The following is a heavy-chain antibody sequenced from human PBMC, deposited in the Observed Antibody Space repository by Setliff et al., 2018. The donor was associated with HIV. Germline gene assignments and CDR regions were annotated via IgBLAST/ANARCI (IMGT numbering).Heavy chain of an antibody. D-gene: IGHD3-3*01. CDR2: INYSGST. Sequence: PLETLSLTCTVSGGSISSSSYYWGWIRQPPGKGLEWIGSINYSGSTYYNPSLKSRVTISVDTSKNQFSLKLRSVTAADTAVYYCARALPLEWSHDGFDIWGQGTMVTVSS. V-gene: IGHV4-39*07. CDR3: ARALPLEWSHDGFDI. CDR1: GGSISSSSYY. J-gene: IGHJ3*02.